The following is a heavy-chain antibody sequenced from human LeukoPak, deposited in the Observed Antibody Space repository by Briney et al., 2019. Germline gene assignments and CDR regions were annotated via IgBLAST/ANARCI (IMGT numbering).Heavy chain of an antibody. D-gene: IGHD4-17*01. CDR2: IYYSGST. Sequence: PSETLSLTCTVSGGSMNGYYRSWIRQPPGKGLEWIGYIYYSGSTSYNPSLKSRVTISVDTSKNQFSLKLTSVTAADTAVYYCARGIMTTVPTLDYWGQGALVTVSS. V-gene: IGHV4-59*01. CDR3: ARGIMTTVPTLDY. CDR1: GGSMNGYY. J-gene: IGHJ4*02.